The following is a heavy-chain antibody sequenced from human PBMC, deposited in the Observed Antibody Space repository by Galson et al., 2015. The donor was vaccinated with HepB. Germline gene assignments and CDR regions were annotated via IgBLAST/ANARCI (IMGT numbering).Heavy chain of an antibody. CDR3: AKSPHKYCGGDCYSRDWFDP. V-gene: IGHV3-30*18. J-gene: IGHJ5*02. Sequence: SLRLSCAASGFTFRSYGADWVRQAPGKGLEWVAVISYDGSKKYYADSVKGRFTISRDNSKNTLYLEMNSLRAEDTAVYYCAKSPHKYCGGDCYSRDWFDPWGQGTLVTVSS. CDR2: ISYDGSKK. D-gene: IGHD2-21*02. CDR1: GFTFRSYG.